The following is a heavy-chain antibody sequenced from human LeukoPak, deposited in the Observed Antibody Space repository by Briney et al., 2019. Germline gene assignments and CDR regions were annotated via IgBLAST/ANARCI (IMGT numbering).Heavy chain of an antibody. V-gene: IGHV3-7*01. CDR3: VRDKIVGATFFDH. Sequence: GGSLRLSCAASGFTFSNYWMSWVRQTPGKGLEWVANINQDGTEKYYVDSVKGRFTISRDNAQNSLYLQMNSLRVEDTSVYYCVRDKIVGATFFDHWGQGTLVTVSS. CDR1: GFTFSNYW. J-gene: IGHJ4*02. D-gene: IGHD1-26*01. CDR2: INQDGTEK.